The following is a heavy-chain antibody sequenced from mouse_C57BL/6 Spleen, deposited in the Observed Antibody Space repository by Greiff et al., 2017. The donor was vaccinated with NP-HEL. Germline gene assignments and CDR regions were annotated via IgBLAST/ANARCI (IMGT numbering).Heavy chain of an antibody. J-gene: IGHJ1*03. V-gene: IGHV5-17*01. CDR2: ISSGSSTI. Sequence: EVMLVESGGGLVKPGGSLKLSCAASGFTFSDYGMHWVRQAPEKGLEWVAYISSGSSTIYYADTVKGRFTISRDNAKNTLFLQMTSLRSEDTAMYYCARSKFSFDVWGTGTTVTVSS. CDR1: GFTFSDYG. CDR3: ARSKFSFDV.